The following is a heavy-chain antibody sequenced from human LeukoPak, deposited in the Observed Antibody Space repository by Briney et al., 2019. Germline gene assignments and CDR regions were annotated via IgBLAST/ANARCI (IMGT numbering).Heavy chain of an antibody. CDR3: AKVYYYGSGSPSIYDY. V-gene: IGHV3-23*01. D-gene: IGHD3-10*01. Sequence: GGSLRLSCAASGFTFSSYWMHWVRQVPGKGLEWVSAISGSGGSTYYADSVKGRFTISRDNSKNTLYLQMNSLRAEDTAVYYCAKVYYYGSGSPSIYDYWGQGPLVTVSS. CDR1: GFTFSSYW. J-gene: IGHJ4*02. CDR2: ISGSGGST.